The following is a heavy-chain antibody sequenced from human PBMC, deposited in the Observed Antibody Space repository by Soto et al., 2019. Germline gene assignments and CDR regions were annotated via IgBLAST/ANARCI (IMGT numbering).Heavy chain of an antibody. Sequence: PGGSLRLSCAASGFTFSNYSMSWVRQAPGKGLEWVSCISGSSSATYYADSVKGRFTISRDNSKNTLYLQMNSLRDEDTAVYYCANFDWFIWVLEFWGQGTLGTVSS. CDR3: ANFDWFIWVLEF. J-gene: IGHJ4*02. D-gene: IGHD3-9*01. CDR1: GFTFSNYS. V-gene: IGHV3-48*02. CDR2: ISGSSSAT.